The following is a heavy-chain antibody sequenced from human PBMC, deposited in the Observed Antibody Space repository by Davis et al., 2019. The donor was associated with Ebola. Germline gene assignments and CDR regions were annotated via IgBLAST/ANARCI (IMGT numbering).Heavy chain of an antibody. CDR1: AYSFSSYG. J-gene: IGHJ5*02. CDR2: INAGNGNT. Sequence: AASVKVSCKASAYSFSSYGMHWVRQAPGQRLEWMGWINAGNGNTKYSQKFQGRVTITRDTSASTAYMELSSLRSEDTAVYYCARGYCSGGSCYAQFNWFDPWGQGTLVTVYS. D-gene: IGHD2-15*01. CDR3: ARGYCSGGSCYAQFNWFDP. V-gene: IGHV1-3*01.